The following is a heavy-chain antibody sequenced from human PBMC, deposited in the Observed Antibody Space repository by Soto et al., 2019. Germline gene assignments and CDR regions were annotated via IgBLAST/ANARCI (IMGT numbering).Heavy chain of an antibody. Sequence: EVKLVESGGGLVQPGGSLRLSCAASGFTFSTYDMNWVRQAPGKGLEWISYISSSGSSIYYADSVKGRFTISRDNAWNSLHLQMNSLRVEDTAVYYCARDGYDSSGDSEYFQYWGQGTLVTVSS. CDR3: ARDGYDSSGDSEYFQY. J-gene: IGHJ1*01. D-gene: IGHD3-22*01. CDR1: GFTFSTYD. CDR2: ISSSGSSI. V-gene: IGHV3-48*03.